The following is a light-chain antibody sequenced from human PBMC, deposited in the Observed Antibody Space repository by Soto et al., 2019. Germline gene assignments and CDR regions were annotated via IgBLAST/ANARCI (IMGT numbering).Light chain of an antibody. CDR1: SGSIASNY. CDR3: QSYDSSNHRV. J-gene: IGLJ3*02. CDR2: EDN. V-gene: IGLV6-57*04. Sequence: NFMLTQPHSVSESPGKTVTISCTRSSGSIASNYVQWYQQRPGSAPTTAIYEDNQRPSGVPDRFSGSIDSSSNSASLTISGLKTEDEADYYCQSYDSSNHRVFGGGTKLTVL.